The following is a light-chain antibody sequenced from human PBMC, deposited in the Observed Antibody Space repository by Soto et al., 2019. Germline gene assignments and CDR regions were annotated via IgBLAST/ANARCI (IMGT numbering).Light chain of an antibody. CDR2: DTS. CDR1: QSVSSSY. J-gene: IGKJ1*01. CDR3: QQYGSSSWT. V-gene: IGKV3-20*01. Sequence: EIVLTQSPGTLSLSPGERATLSCRASQSVSSSYLAWYQQKPGQAPRLLIYDTSSRATAIPDRFSGSGSGTDFTLTISRLEPEDFAVYYCQQYGSSSWTFGQGTKVDSK.